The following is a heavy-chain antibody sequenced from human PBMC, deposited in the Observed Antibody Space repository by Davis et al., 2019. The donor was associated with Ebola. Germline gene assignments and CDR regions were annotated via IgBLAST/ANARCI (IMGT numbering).Heavy chain of an antibody. CDR1: GFTFREYW. CDR2: INGDGSQT. D-gene: IGHD5-12*01. J-gene: IGHJ4*02. V-gene: IGHV3-74*01. Sequence: PGGSLRLSCVASGFTFREYWIYWVRQAPGKGLVWVSRINGDGSQTEYAGSVKGRFTVSRDNARNTVYLQMNSLRAEDTAVYYCAKDGYSGYDPFDYWGQGTLVTVSS. CDR3: AKDGYSGYDPFDY.